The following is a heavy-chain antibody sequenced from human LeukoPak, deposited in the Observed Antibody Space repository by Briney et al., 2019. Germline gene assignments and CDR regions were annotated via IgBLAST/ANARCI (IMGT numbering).Heavy chain of an antibody. Sequence: GGSVRLSCAASGFTFSSYGMNWVRQAPGKRLEWVSYISSSSRTIYYADSVKGRFTISRDNAKNSLYLQMNSLRAEDTAVYYCARDGIVVVTATPDYWGQGTLVTVSS. CDR2: ISSSSRTI. CDR1: GFTFSSYG. D-gene: IGHD2-21*02. V-gene: IGHV3-48*04. CDR3: ARDGIVVVTATPDY. J-gene: IGHJ4*02.